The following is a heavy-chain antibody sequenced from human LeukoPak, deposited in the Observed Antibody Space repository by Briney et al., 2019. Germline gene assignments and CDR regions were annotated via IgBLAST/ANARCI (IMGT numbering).Heavy chain of an antibody. CDR2: INHSGST. D-gene: IGHD5-18*01. V-gene: IGHV4-34*01. CDR1: GGSFSGYY. J-gene: IGHJ4*02. Sequence: SETLSLTCAVYGGSFSGYYWSWIRRPPGKGLEWIGEINHSGSTNYNPSLKSRVTISVDTSKNQFSLKLSSVTAADTAVYYCARVGSYGYRYYFDYWGQGTLVTVSS. CDR3: ARVGSYGYRYYFDY.